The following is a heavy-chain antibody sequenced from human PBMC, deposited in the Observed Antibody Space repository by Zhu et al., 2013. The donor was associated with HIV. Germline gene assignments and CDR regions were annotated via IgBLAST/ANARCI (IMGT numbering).Heavy chain of an antibody. Sequence: QVQLVQSGAEVKKPGSSVKVSCKASGGTFSSYTISWVRQAPGQGLEWMGRIIPILGIANYAQKFQGRVTITADKSTSTAYMELSSLRSEDTAVYYCARDSPTRGYCSGGSCYRYYFDYWGQGTLVTVSS. D-gene: IGHD2-15*01. CDR2: IIPILGIA. V-gene: IGHV1-69*08. J-gene: IGHJ4*02. CDR3: ARDSPTRGYCSGGSCYRYYFDY. CDR1: GGTFSSYT.